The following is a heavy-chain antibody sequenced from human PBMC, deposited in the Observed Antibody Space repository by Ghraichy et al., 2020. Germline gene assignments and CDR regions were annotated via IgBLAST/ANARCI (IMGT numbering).Heavy chain of an antibody. CDR3: ARAYYYDSSGYSPGAFDI. D-gene: IGHD3-22*01. CDR1: GFTFSSYW. CDR2: IKQDGSEK. J-gene: IGHJ3*02. Sequence: GESLNISCAASGFTFSSYWMSWVRQAPGKGLEWVANIKQDGSEKYYVDSVKGRFTISRDNAKNSLYLQMNSLRAEDTAVYYCARAYYYDSSGYSPGAFDIWGQGTMVTVSS. V-gene: IGHV3-7*01.